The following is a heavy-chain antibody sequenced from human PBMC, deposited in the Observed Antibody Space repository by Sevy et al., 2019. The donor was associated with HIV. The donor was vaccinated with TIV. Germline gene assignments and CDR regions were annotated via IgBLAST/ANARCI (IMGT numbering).Heavy chain of an antibody. CDR2: IYFTGNT. V-gene: IGHV4-59*01. D-gene: IGHD6-6*01. CDR3: ARDSTTRPRVLDY. Sequence: SETLSLTCSVSGGSISSYFWTWVRQSPGKVLEWIGNIYFTGNTDYSPSLKSRVTLSLDTSKSHFSLTLKSVTAADTAIYFCARDSTTRPRVLDYWGQGTLVTVSS. J-gene: IGHJ4*02. CDR1: GGSISSYF.